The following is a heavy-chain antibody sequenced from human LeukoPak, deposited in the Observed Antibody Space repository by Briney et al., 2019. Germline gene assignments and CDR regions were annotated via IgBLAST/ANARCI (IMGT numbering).Heavy chain of an antibody. J-gene: IGHJ3*02. CDR1: GFTFSGSA. CDR3: AKVGGYGGYAFDI. CDR2: ISDSGANT. Sequence: QPGGSLRLSCAASGFTFSGSAMIWVRQAPGKGLEWVSAISDSGANTYYADSVKGRFTISRDNSKNTLHLQMNSLRAEDTAVYYCAKVGGYGGYAFDISGQGTMVTVSS. V-gene: IGHV3-23*01. D-gene: IGHD5-18*01.